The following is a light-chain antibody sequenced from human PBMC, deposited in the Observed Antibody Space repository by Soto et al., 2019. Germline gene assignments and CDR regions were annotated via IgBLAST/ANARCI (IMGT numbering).Light chain of an antibody. J-gene: IGLJ3*02. CDR2: EVN. V-gene: IGLV2-23*02. Sequence: QSALTQPASVSGSPGQSITISCTATSSDVGSCNCVSWYQQHPGKAPTLMIYEVNKRPSGVSNRFSGSKSGNTASLTISGLQAEDEADYYCCSSVGSPNWVFGGGTKLTVL. CDR3: CSSVGSPNWV. CDR1: SSDVGSCNC.